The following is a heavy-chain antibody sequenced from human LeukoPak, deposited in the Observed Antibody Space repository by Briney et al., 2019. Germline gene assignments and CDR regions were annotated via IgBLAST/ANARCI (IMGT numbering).Heavy chain of an antibody. CDR2: ISSSSSYI. Sequence: GGSLRLSCAASGFTFSSYSMNWVRQAPGKGLEWVSSISSSSSYIYYTDSVKGRFTISRDNAKNSLYLQMNSLRAEDTAVYYCARDWAIDEDYWGQGTLVTVSS. V-gene: IGHV3-21*01. CDR3: ARDWAIDEDY. J-gene: IGHJ4*02. CDR1: GFTFSSYS. D-gene: IGHD3-16*01.